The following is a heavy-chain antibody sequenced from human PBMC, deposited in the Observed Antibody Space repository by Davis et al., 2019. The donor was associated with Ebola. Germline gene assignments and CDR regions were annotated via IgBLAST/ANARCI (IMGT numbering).Heavy chain of an antibody. V-gene: IGHV1-69*13. CDR3: TKDPSPYYDFWSGYDD. J-gene: IGHJ4*02. D-gene: IGHD3-3*01. Sequence: SVQVSCKASGGTFNNYFYSWVRQAPGQGLEWMGGINPISRTTNYTQKFQGRLTITADESLRTAYMELSGLTSGDTAVYYCTKDPSPYYDFWSGYDDRGQGTLVTVSS. CDR2: INPISRTT. CDR1: GGTFNNYF.